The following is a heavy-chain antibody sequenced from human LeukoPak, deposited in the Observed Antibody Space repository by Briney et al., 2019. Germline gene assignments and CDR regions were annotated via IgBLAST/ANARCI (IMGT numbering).Heavy chain of an antibody. J-gene: IGHJ1*01. Sequence: GGSLRLSCAASGFTFSGYWMHWVRQAPGKGLVWVPRINSDGSSTRYADSVKGRFTISRDNAKNTLYLQMNSLRADDTAVYFCARSSRHCSGGSCYPEYFQHWGQGTLVTVSS. CDR3: ARSSRHCSGGSCYPEYFQH. CDR1: GFTFSGYW. V-gene: IGHV3-74*01. D-gene: IGHD2-15*01. CDR2: INSDGSST.